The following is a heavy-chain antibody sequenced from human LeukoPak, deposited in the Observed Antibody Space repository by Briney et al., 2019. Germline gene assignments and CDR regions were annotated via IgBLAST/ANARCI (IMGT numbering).Heavy chain of an antibody. CDR1: GYTFTGYY. V-gene: IGHV1-2*02. J-gene: IGHJ5*02. D-gene: IGHD3-16*02. Sequence: GASVKVSCKASGYTFTGYYVHWVRQAPGQGLEWMGWINPNSGVTNYAQNFQGRVTLTSDTSTNTAYMELSSLRSDDTAVYYCARDIWSGCVGGSYRVNWFDPWGQGTLVTVSS. CDR3: ARDIWSGCVGGSYRVNWFDP. CDR2: INPNSGVT.